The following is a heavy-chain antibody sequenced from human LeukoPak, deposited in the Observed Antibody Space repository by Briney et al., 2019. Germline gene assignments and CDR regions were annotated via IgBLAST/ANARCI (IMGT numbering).Heavy chain of an antibody. Sequence: SSETLSLTCTVSGGSISSGTYYWSWIRQPAGKGLEWIGIIYHSGRTDYNPSLKSRVTISEDTSKNQFSLKLSSVTAADTAVYYCARAFRGIFGVFEAFDIWGQGTMVTVSS. J-gene: IGHJ3*02. V-gene: IGHV4-39*07. CDR3: ARAFRGIFGVFEAFDI. CDR2: IYHSGRT. CDR1: GGSISSGTYY. D-gene: IGHD3-3*01.